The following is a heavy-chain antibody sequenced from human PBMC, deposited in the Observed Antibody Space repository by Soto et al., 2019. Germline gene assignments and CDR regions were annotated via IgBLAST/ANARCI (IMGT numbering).Heavy chain of an antibody. Sequence: EVQLLESGGGLVQRGGSLRLSCAVSGFSLTTYAMSWVRQAPGKGLEWVSEVSASGRSTTYADSVKGRFTTSKDTSKNTMSLQMNSLRVDDTAVYYCAKVWSGDSDGFDVWGRGTMVRVSS. CDR3: AKVWSGDSDGFDV. V-gene: IGHV3-23*01. CDR2: VSASGRST. D-gene: IGHD3-10*01. CDR1: GFSLTTYA. J-gene: IGHJ3*01.